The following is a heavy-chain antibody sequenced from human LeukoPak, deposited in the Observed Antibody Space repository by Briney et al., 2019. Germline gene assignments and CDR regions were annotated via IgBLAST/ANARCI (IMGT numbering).Heavy chain of an antibody. CDR3: ARDAVYYGMDA. V-gene: IGHV4-30-2*01. J-gene: IGHJ6*04. Sequence: PSQTLSLTCAVSGGSISSGGYSWSWIRQPPGKGLEWIGYIYHSGSTYYNPSLKSRVTISVDRSKNQFSLKLSSVTAADTAVYYCARDAVYYGMDAWGKGTTVTVSS. CDR2: IYHSGST. CDR1: GGSISSGGYS.